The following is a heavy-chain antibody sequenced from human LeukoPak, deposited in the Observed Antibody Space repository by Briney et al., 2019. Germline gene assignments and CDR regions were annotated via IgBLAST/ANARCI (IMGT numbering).Heavy chain of an antibody. Sequence: GGSLRLSCAASGFTFSSYAMHWVRQAPPKGLEWVAVISYDGSNKYYADSVKGRFTISRDNSKNTLYLQMNSLRAEDTAVYYCAELGITMIGGVWGKGTTVTISS. CDR3: AELGITMIGGV. D-gene: IGHD3-10*02. CDR2: ISYDGSNK. CDR1: GFTFSSYA. J-gene: IGHJ6*04. V-gene: IGHV3-30*04.